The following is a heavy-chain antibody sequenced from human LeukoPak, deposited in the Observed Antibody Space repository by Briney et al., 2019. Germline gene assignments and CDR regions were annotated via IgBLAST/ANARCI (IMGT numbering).Heavy chain of an antibody. D-gene: IGHD2-21*02. CDR1: VCTFTIYA. CDR3: ASWVYCGGDCLDY. Sequence: SVTVSCKSSVCTFTIYAISWVRQAPGQGLEWMGRIIPIFGTANYAQKFQGRVTITADKSTSTAYMELSSLRSEDTAVYYCASWVYCGGDCLDYWGQGTLVTVSS. J-gene: IGHJ4*02. V-gene: IGHV1-69*06. CDR2: IIPIFGTA.